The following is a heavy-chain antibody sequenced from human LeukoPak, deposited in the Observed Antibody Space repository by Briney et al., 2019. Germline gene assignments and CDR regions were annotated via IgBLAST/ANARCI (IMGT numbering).Heavy chain of an antibody. J-gene: IGHJ4*02. V-gene: IGHV3-9*01. CDR3: AKEGPYYDSSGYYLDY. CDR1: GFTFDDYA. Sequence: PGRSLSLSCAASGFTFDDYAMHWVRQAPGKGLEWVSGIRWNSGSIVYADSVKGRFTISRDDAKNSLYLQMTSLRAEDTALYYCAKEGPYYDSSGYYLDYWGQGTLVTVSS. D-gene: IGHD3-22*01. CDR2: IRWNSGSI.